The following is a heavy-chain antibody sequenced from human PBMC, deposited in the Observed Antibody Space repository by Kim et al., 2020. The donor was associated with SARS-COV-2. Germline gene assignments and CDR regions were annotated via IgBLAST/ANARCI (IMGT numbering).Heavy chain of an antibody. Sequence: GGSLRLSCAASGFTFSSHGMHWVRQAPGKGLEWVAFIWYDGSNKYYVDSVKGRFTISRDNSKNTLYLQMNSLRAEDTAVYYCAKEVSSSWGYYYGMDARG. CDR2: IWYDGSNK. CDR3: AKEVSSSWGYYYGMDA. V-gene: IGHV3-30*02. J-gene: IGHJ6*01. D-gene: IGHD6-13*01. CDR1: GFTFSSHG.